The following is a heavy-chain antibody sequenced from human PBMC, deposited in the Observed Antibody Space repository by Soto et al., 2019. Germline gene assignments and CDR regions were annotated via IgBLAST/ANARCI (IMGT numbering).Heavy chain of an antibody. V-gene: IGHV1-69*13. CDR2: IIPIFGTA. Sequence: ASVKVSCKASGGTFSSYAISWVRQAPGQGLEWMGGIIPIFGTANYAQKFQGRVTITADESTSIACMELSSLRSEDTAVYYCARDYYDSSGYPPRNYFDYWGQGTLVTVSS. CDR1: GGTFSSYA. D-gene: IGHD3-22*01. J-gene: IGHJ4*02. CDR3: ARDYYDSSGYPPRNYFDY.